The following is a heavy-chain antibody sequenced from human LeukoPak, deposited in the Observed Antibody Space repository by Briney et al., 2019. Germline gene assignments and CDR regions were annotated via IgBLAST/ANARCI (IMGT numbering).Heavy chain of an antibody. V-gene: IGHV1-69*02. D-gene: IGHD4-23*01. J-gene: IGHJ4*02. Sequence: SSVKVSCKASGGTFSSYTISWVRQAPGQGLEWMGRIIPILGIANYAQKFQGRVTITADKSTSTAYMELSSLRSEDTAVYYCARAGGNQYYFDYWGQGTLVTVSS. CDR2: IIPILGIA. CDR3: ARAGGNQYYFDY. CDR1: GGTFSSYT.